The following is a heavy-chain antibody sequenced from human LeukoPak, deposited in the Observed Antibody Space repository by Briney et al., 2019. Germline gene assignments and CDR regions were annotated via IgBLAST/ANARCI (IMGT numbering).Heavy chain of an antibody. Sequence: GGSLRLSCAASGFTFSRYWMHWVRQAPGKGLVGVSRIHNDGSSTIYAGSVKGRSTISRHNQQHTLYLQTNSLRAKHTAVYCCARRGSAHGVGYYYGMDVGSQGTTATVPS. D-gene: IGHD1-26*01. V-gene: IGHV3-74*01. CDR3: ARRGSAHGVGYYYGMDV. CDR2: IHNDGSST. J-gene: IGHJ6*02. CDR1: GFTFSRYW.